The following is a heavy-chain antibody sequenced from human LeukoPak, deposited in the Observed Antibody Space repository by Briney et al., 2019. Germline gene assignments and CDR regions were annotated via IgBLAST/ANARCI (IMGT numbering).Heavy chain of an antibody. CDR3: AREGVVGGY. CDR1: GYIFIKYG. Sequence: ASVKVSCKASGYIFIKYGISWVRQAPGQGLEWMGWINPNSGGTNYARKFQGRVTMTRDTSISTAYMELSRLRSDDTAVYYCAREGVVGGYWGQGTLVTVSS. J-gene: IGHJ4*02. D-gene: IGHD3-3*01. V-gene: IGHV1-2*02. CDR2: INPNSGGT.